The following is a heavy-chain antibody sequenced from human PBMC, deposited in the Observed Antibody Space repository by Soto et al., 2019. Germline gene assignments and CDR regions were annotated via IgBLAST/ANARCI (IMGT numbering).Heavy chain of an antibody. CDR1: GGSIRSSNW. J-gene: IGHJ3*01. CDR2: IYHSGRT. Sequence: QVQLQESGPGLVKASGTLSLTCAVSGGSIRSSNWWSWVRQTPGKGLEWIGEIYHSGRTKYNPSLKSRVTILVDTSNNQSSLRLSSVTAAGTAVDYCATTENYDAFDFWGQGTMVVVFS. D-gene: IGHD1-1*01. V-gene: IGHV4-4*02. CDR3: ATTENYDAFDF.